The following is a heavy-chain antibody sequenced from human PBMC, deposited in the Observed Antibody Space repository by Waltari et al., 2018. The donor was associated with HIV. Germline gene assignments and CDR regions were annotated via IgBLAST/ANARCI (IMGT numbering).Heavy chain of an antibody. CDR3: ARSYSAGIAVARFDY. V-gene: IGHV4-39*07. CDR1: GGSISSSSYY. D-gene: IGHD6-19*01. J-gene: IGHJ4*02. CDR2: IYYSGST. Sequence: QLQLQESGPGLVKPSETLSLTCTVSGGSISSSSYYWGWIRQPPGKGLEWIGSIYYSGSTYYNPSLKRRVTISVDTSKNQFSLKLSSVTAADTAVYYCARSYSAGIAVARFDYWGQGTLVTVSS.